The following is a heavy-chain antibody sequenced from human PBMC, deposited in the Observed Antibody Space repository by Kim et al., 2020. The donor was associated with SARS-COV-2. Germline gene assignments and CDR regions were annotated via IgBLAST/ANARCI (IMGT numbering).Heavy chain of an antibody. J-gene: IGHJ4*02. CDR3: AKEGSIAAAGIDY. CDR1: GFTFSSYG. Sequence: GGSLRLSCAASGFTFSSYGMHWVRQAPGKGLEWVAVISYDGSNKYYADSVKGRFTISRDNSKNTLYLQMNSLRAEDTAVYYCAKEGSIAAAGIDYWGQGTLVTVSS. CDR2: ISYDGSNK. V-gene: IGHV3-30*18. D-gene: IGHD6-13*01.